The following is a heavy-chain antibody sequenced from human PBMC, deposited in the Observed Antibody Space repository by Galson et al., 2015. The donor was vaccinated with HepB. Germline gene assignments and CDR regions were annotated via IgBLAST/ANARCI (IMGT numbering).Heavy chain of an antibody. CDR3: ARHYYDSSGYYSDY. V-gene: IGHV4-59*01. CDR1: GGSISSYY. D-gene: IGHD3-22*01. Sequence: SETLSLTCTVSGGSISSYYWSRIRQPPGKGLEWIGYIYYSGSTNYNPSLKSRVTISVDTSKNQFSLKLSSVTAADTAVYYCARHYYDSSGYYSDYWGQGTLVTVSS. J-gene: IGHJ4*02. CDR2: IYYSGST.